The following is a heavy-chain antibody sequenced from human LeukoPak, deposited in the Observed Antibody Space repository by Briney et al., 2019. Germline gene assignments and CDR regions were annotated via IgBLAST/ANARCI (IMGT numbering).Heavy chain of an antibody. CDR2: IWYDGSNK. D-gene: IGHD6-25*01. CDR3: ARGTGPAASDIDY. CDR1: GFTFSSYG. J-gene: IGHJ4*02. Sequence: QAGGSLSLSCAASGFTFSSYGMHWVRQAPGKGLEWVAVIWYDGSNKYYADSVKGRFTISRDNSKNTLYLQMNSLRAEDTAVYYCARGTGPAASDIDYWGQGTLVTVSS. V-gene: IGHV3-33*01.